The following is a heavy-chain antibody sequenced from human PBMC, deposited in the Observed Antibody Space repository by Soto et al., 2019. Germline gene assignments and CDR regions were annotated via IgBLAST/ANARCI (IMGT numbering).Heavy chain of an antibody. V-gene: IGHV4-34*01. CDR1: GGSFSGYY. J-gene: IGHJ4*02. CDR3: ARGHYDYIWGSYRPAWDYFDY. Sequence: SETLSLTCAVYGGSFSGYYWSWIRQPPGKGLEWIGEINHSGSTNYNPSLKSRVTISVDTSKNQFSLKLSSVTAADTAVYYCARGHYDYIWGSYRPAWDYFDYWGQGTLVTVSS. D-gene: IGHD3-16*02. CDR2: INHSGST.